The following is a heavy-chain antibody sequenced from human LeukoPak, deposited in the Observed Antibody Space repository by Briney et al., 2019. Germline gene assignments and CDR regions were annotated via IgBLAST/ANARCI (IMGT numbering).Heavy chain of an antibody. CDR3: ARGGFGYVYFDY. D-gene: IGHD2-8*01. V-gene: IGHV3-7*01. Sequence: GGSLRLSCAASGFTFSAYWMSWVRQAPGKGLEWVAHIKGDGSEKYSVDSVKGRFTISRDNAKSSLYLQMNSLRAEDTALYYCARGGFGYVYFDYWGQGGLVTVSS. CDR1: GFTFSAYW. CDR2: IKGDGSEK. J-gene: IGHJ4*02.